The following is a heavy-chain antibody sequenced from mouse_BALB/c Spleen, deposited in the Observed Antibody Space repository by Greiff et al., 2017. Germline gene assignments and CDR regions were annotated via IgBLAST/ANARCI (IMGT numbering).Heavy chain of an antibody. V-gene: IGHV2-4-1*01. D-gene: IGHD4-1*01. Sequence: VQLKESGPGLVQPSQSLSITCTVSGFSLTSYGVHWVRQSPGKGLEWLGVIWSGGSTDYNAAFISRLSISKDNSKSQVFFKMNSLQADDTAIYYCARGDWDDAMDYWGQGTSVTVSS. CDR2: IWSGGST. J-gene: IGHJ4*01. CDR3: ARGDWDDAMDY. CDR1: GFSLTSYG.